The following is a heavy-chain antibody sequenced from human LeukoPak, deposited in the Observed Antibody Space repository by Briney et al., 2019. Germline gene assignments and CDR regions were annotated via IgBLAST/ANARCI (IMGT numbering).Heavy chain of an antibody. CDR2: INPSGGTT. Sequence: GSVKVSCKASGYIFTNYYIHWVRQAPGQGLEWMGIINPSGGTTTYAQRSQGRVTMTRDTSTNTVYMELSSLRSEDTAVYYCAREYTAGVIGDYWGQGTLVTVSS. CDR1: GYIFTNYY. CDR3: AREYTAGVIGDY. V-gene: IGHV1-46*01. J-gene: IGHJ4*02. D-gene: IGHD2/OR15-2a*01.